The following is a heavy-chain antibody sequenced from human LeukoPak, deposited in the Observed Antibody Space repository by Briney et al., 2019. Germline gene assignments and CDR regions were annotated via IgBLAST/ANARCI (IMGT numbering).Heavy chain of an antibody. V-gene: IGHV3-30*03. CDR2: ISKDGSDK. CDR1: RFTFSNSG. J-gene: IGHJ5*02. Sequence: PGGSLRLSCTASRFTFSNSGMHWVRQAPGKGLEWVAVISKDGSDKCHANSVKGRFTISRDNPKSSLYLQMNSLTAEDTAVYHCTRDASWGQGTLVTVSS. CDR3: TRDAS.